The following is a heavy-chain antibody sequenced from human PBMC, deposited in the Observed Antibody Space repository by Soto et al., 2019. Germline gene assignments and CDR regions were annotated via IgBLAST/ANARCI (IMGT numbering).Heavy chain of an antibody. CDR1: GGSISSYY. CDR2: IYYSGST. Sequence: SETLSLTCTVSGGSISSYYWSWIRQPPGKGLEWIGYIYYSGSTNYNPSLKSRVTISVDTSKNQFSLKLSSVTAADTAVYYCARSPSSSMAVAGFDYWGQGTPVTVSS. J-gene: IGHJ4*02. CDR3: ARSPSSSMAVAGFDY. D-gene: IGHD6-19*01. V-gene: IGHV4-59*01.